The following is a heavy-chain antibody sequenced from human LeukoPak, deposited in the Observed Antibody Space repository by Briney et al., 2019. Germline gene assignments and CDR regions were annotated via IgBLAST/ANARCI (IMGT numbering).Heavy chain of an antibody. J-gene: IGHJ4*02. CDR1: GGSISRGGYY. CDR3: AKHPIHYYDSSGYLDY. CDR2: IYYSGST. V-gene: IGHV4-31*03. Sequence: SETLSLACTVAGGSISRGGYYWSWIRQHPGKGLEWIGDIYYSGSTYYNPSLKSRVTISVDTSKNQFSLKLSSVTAADTAVYYCAKHPIHYYDSSGYLDYWGQGTLVTVSS. D-gene: IGHD3-22*01.